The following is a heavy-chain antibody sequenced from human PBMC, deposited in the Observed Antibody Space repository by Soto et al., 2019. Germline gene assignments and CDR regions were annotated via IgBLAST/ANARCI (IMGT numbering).Heavy chain of an antibody. Sequence: PSETLSLTCTVSGGSISSSSYYWGWIRQPPGKGLEWIGSIYYSGSTYYNPSLKSRVTISVDTSKNQSFLRLSSVTAADTAVYYCATPVTSGYQALEVWGQGTMVTVSS. CDR3: ATPVTSGYQALEV. V-gene: IGHV4-39*01. J-gene: IGHJ3*01. CDR2: IYYSGST. CDR1: GGSISSSSYY. D-gene: IGHD3-22*01.